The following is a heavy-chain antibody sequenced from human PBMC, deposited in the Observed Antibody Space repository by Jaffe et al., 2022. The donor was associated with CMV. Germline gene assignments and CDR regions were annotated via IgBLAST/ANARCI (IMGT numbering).Heavy chain of an antibody. V-gene: IGHV3-11*06. D-gene: IGHD5-12*01. CDR3: ARDILMSGYNEDY. J-gene: IGHJ4*02. Sequence: QVQLVESGGGLVKPGGSLRLSCAASGFTFSDYYMSWIRQAPGKGLEWVSYISSSSSYTNYADSVKGRFTISRDNAKNSLYLQMNSLRAEDTAVYYCARDILMSGYNEDYWGQGTLVTVSS. CDR2: ISSSSSYT. CDR1: GFTFSDYY.